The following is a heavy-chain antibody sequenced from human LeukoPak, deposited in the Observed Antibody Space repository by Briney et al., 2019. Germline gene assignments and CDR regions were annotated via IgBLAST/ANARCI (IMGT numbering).Heavy chain of an antibody. V-gene: IGHV3-30-3*01. D-gene: IGHD6-19*01. CDR1: GFTFSSYA. Sequence: GGSLRLSCAASGFTFSSYAMHWVRQAPGKGLEWVAVISYDGSNKYYADSVKGRFTISRDNSKNTLYLQINSLTAEDTAVFYCARGSSSGWYYFDYWGQGTLVTVSS. J-gene: IGHJ4*02. CDR3: ARGSSSGWYYFDY. CDR2: ISYDGSNK.